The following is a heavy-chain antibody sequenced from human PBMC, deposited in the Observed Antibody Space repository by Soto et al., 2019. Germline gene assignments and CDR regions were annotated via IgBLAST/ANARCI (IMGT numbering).Heavy chain of an antibody. CDR1: GGSISSSSYY. V-gene: IGHV4-39*01. D-gene: IGHD3-10*01. Sequence: QLQLQESGPGLVKPSETLSLTCTVSGGSISSSSYYWGWIRQPPGKGLEWIGSIYYSGSTYYNPSLKSRVTISVDTSKNQFSLKLSSVTAADTAVYYCARQEIWFGARGGFDYWGQGTLVTVSS. CDR3: ARQEIWFGARGGFDY. J-gene: IGHJ4*02. CDR2: IYYSGST.